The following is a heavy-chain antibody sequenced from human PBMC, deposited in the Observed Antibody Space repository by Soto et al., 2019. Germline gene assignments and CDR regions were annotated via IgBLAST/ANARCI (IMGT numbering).Heavy chain of an antibody. J-gene: IGHJ4*02. CDR2: LNYNGQV. CDR1: GYTFTRYS. V-gene: IGHV1-18*01. Sequence: QVQLVQSGGEVKKPGASVKVSCKASGYTFTRYSITWVRQAPGQGLEWMGWLNYNGQVNHAQKLQGRVTMTTDTSTSTAYMELRSLTSDDTAVYFCARSRDSSSSGDSWGQGTLVTVSS. CDR3: ARSRDSSSSGDS. D-gene: IGHD6-6*01.